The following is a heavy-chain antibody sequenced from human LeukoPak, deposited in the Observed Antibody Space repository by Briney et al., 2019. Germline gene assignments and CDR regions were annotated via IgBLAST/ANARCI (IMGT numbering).Heavy chain of an antibody. V-gene: IGHV3-23*01. CDR2: ISGSGAST. D-gene: IGHD2-2*02. CDR1: GFTFSSYA. Sequence: GGSLRLSCAASGFTFSSYAMTWVRQAPGKGLEWVSGISGSGASTYYADSVKGRFTISRDNSKNTLYLEMNSLRAEDTAVYYCAQTLGYCSSTSCYSWSDPWGQGTLVTVSS. CDR3: AQTLGYCSSTSCYSWSDP. J-gene: IGHJ5*02.